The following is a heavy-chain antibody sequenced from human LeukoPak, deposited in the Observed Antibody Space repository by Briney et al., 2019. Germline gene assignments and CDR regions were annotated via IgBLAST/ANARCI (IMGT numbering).Heavy chain of an antibody. Sequence: GGSLRLSCAASGFTFSSYGMSWVRQAPGKGLEWVSAISGSGGSTYYADSVKGRFTISRDNSKNTLYLQMNSLRAEDTAVYYCAKFRVDTAMVSINYFDYWGQGTLVTVSS. CDR1: GFTFSSYG. D-gene: IGHD5-18*01. CDR3: AKFRVDTAMVSINYFDY. J-gene: IGHJ4*02. V-gene: IGHV3-23*01. CDR2: ISGSGGST.